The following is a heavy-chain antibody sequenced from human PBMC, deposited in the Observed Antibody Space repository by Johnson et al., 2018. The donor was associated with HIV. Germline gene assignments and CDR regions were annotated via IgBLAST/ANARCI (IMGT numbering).Heavy chain of an antibody. V-gene: IGHV3-30-3*01. J-gene: IGHJ3*02. CDR2: ISYDGSNK. D-gene: IGHD3-3*01. CDR1: GFTFSSYA. Sequence: VQLVESGGGVVQPGRSLRLSCAASGFTFSSYAIHWVRQAPGKGLEWVAVISYDGSNKYYADSVKGRFTISRDNSKNTLYLQMNSLRAEDTAVYYCARVRDYNVSSGQQSRHAFDIWGQGTMVTVSS. CDR3: ARVRDYNVSSGQQSRHAFDI.